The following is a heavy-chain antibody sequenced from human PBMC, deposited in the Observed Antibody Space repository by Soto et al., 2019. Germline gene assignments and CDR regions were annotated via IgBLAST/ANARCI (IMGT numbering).Heavy chain of an antibody. CDR3: ATHYDFWSGPLPLFDS. CDR1: GFTFNNAW. CDR2: IKSMTYGGTT. D-gene: IGHD3-3*01. V-gene: IGHV3-15*01. Sequence: EVQLVESGGGLVKSGGSLRLSCAASGFTFNNAWMSWVRQAPGKGLEWVGQIKSMTYGGTTDYAAPVKGRFTISRDDSKNTLFLQMNTLKTEDTAMYYCATHYDFWSGPLPLFDSWGQGTLVTVSS. J-gene: IGHJ4*02.